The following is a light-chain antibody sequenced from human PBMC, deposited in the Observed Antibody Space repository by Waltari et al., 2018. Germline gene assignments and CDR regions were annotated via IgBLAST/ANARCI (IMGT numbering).Light chain of an antibody. CDR1: QSLTKRY. V-gene: IGKV3-20*01. CDR3: QQYGSSVMYT. Sequence: VLTQSPDTLSLSQGERATLSCRASQSLTKRYLAWYQQKPGQPPRLLIYGASSRAAGIPDRFSGSGSGTDFTLTISRLEPEDFAVYYCQQYGSSVMYTFGQGTKLEIK. J-gene: IGKJ2*01. CDR2: GAS.